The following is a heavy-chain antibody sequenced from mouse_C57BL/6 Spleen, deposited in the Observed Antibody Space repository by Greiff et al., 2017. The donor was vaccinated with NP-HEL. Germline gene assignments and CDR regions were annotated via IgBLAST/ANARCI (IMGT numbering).Heavy chain of an antibody. Sequence: QVQLQQSGAELVRPGTSVKVSCKASGYAFTNYLIEWVKQRPGQGLEWIGVINPGSGGTNYNEKFKGKATLTADKSSSTASMQLSSLTSEDSAVYFCARRLEYYGSSDAMDYWGQGTSVTVSS. J-gene: IGHJ4*01. CDR3: ARRLEYYGSSDAMDY. D-gene: IGHD1-1*01. V-gene: IGHV1-54*01. CDR1: GYAFTNYL. CDR2: INPGSGGT.